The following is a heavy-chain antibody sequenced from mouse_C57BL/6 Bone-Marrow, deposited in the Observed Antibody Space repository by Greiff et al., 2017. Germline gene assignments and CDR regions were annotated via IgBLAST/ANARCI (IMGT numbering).Heavy chain of an antibody. Sequence: QVQLKESGPELVKPGASVKISCKASGYAFSSSWLNWVQQRPGKGLEWIGRIYPGDGDTYYTGKFKGKATLTADKSSSTAYMQLSSLTSEDSAVYFCATHYYGRSSGYWGQGTTLTVSS. CDR2: IYPGDGDT. V-gene: IGHV1-82*01. D-gene: IGHD1-1*01. J-gene: IGHJ2*01. CDR3: ATHYYGRSSGY. CDR1: GYAFSSSW.